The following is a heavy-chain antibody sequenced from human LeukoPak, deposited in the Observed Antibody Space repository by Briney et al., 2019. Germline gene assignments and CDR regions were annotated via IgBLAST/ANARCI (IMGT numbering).Heavy chain of an antibody. CDR2: ISSSGSTI. J-gene: IGHJ4*02. CDR1: GFTFSSYA. Sequence: GGSLRLSCAASGFTFSSYAMHWVRQAPGKGLEWVSYISSSGSTIYYADSVKGRFTISRDNAKNSLYLQMNSLRAEDTAVYYCARDLRGMGATLDYWGQGTLVTVSS. CDR3: ARDLRGMGATLDY. V-gene: IGHV3-48*03. D-gene: IGHD1-26*01.